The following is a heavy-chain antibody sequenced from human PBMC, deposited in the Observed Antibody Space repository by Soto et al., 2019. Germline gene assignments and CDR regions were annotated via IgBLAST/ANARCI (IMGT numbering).Heavy chain of an antibody. CDR3: ARYCSGGSCYLDP. J-gene: IGHJ5*02. CDR2: MYHSGST. CDR1: GGSMSSYY. V-gene: IGHV4-59*01. D-gene: IGHD2-15*01. Sequence: PSETLSLTCTVSGGSMSSYYWSWIRQPPGKGLEWIGYMYHSGSTNYNPSLKSRVTISVDTSKNQFSLKLSSVTAADTAVYYCARYCSGGSCYLDPWGQGTLVTVS.